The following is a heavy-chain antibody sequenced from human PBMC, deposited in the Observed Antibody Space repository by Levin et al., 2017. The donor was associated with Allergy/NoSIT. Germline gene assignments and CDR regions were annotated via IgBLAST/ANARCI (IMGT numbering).Heavy chain of an antibody. Sequence: SPTLSLTCTVSGGSISSSSYYWGWIRQPPGKGLEWIGSIFYSGSTYYNLSLKSRVTISLDTSKNLFSLKVSSVTAADTAVYYCARHRSHLAAAGTLDYWGQGTLVIVSS. V-gene: IGHV4-39*01. CDR1: GGSISSSSYY. CDR2: IFYSGST. J-gene: IGHJ4*02. D-gene: IGHD6-13*01. CDR3: ARHRSHLAAAGTLDY.